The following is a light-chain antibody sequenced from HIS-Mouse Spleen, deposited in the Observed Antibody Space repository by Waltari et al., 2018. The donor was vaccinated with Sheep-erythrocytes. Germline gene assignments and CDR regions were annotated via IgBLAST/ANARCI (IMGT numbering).Light chain of an antibody. CDR3: QQYGSSPFT. V-gene: IGKV3-20*01. CDR2: GAS. CDR1: QSVSSSY. J-gene: IGKJ3*01. Sequence: EIVLTQSPGPLSLSPGERAPLSCRASQSVSSSYLAWYQQKPGQAPRLLISGASSRATGIPDRFSGSGSGTDFTLTISRLEPEDFAVYYCQQYGSSPFTFGPGTKVDIK.